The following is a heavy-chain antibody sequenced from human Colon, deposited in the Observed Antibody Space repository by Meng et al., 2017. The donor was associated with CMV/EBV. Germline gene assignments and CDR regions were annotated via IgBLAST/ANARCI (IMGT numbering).Heavy chain of an antibody. Sequence: GGSLRLSCAASGFTFSDSAMHWVRQASGKGLEWVSGITGSGDRAYYADSVGGRFTTSRDRFNNTVYLQMNSLRAEDTAVYYCAKPHEDYYYDTRGAYGMDVWGQGTTVTVSS. CDR2: ITGSGDRA. J-gene: IGHJ6*02. V-gene: IGHV3-23*01. D-gene: IGHD3-22*01. CDR3: AKPHEDYYYDTRGAYGMDV. CDR1: GFTFSDSA.